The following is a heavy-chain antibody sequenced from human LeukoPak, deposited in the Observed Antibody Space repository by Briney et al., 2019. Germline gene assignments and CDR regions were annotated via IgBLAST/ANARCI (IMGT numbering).Heavy chain of an antibody. CDR2: IYYSGST. CDR1: GGSISSSSYY. CDR3: ARSKGVRFLDPAGLDP. Sequence: SETLSLTCTVSGGSISSSSYYWGWIRQPPGKGLEWIGSIYYSGSTYYNPSLKSRVTISVDTSKNQFSLKLSSVTAADTAVYYCARSKGVRFLDPAGLDPWGQGTLVTVSS. J-gene: IGHJ5*02. V-gene: IGHV4-39*01. D-gene: IGHD3-3*01.